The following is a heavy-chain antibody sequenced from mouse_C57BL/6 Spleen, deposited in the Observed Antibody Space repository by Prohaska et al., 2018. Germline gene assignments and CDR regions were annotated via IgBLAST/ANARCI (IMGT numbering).Heavy chain of an antibody. CDR1: GFTFTDYY. J-gene: IGHJ2*01. CDR3: ARQGSSPDY. CDR2: IRNKANGYTT. D-gene: IGHD1-1*01. V-gene: IGHV7-3*01. Sequence: EVKLVESGGGLVQPGGSLSLSCAASGFTFTDYYMSWVRQPPGKALEWLGFIRNKANGYTTEYSASVKGRFTISRDNSQSILYLQMNALRAEDSATYYCARQGSSPDYWGQGTTLTVSS.